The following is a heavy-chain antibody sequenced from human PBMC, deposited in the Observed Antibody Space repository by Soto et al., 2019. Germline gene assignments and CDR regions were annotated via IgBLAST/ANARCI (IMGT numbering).Heavy chain of an antibody. J-gene: IGHJ6*02. CDR1: GFTFSGSA. D-gene: IGHD3-22*01. CDR2: IRSKANSYAT. Sequence: PGVSLRLSCAASGFTFSGSAMHWVRQASGKGLEWVGRIRSKANSYATAYAASVKGRFTISRDDSKNTAYLQMNSLKTEDTALYYCTRQIFGGTYYDDSSGCGPGCYYYGMDVWGQGTTVTVSS. CDR3: TRQIFGGTYYDDSSGCGPGCYYYGMDV. V-gene: IGHV3-73*01.